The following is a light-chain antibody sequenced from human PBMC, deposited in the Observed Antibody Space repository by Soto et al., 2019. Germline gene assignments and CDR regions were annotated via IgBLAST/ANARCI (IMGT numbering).Light chain of an antibody. Sequence: DIVWTQSPGTLSLSPGERATLSCRASQSVSSSYLAWYQQKPGQAPMLLISGASSRATAIPDRFSGRGSGADFSLTISRLEPEDFAVYYCQQYGSSPLTFGGGTKAEIK. J-gene: IGKJ4*01. CDR3: QQYGSSPLT. CDR1: QSVSSSY. CDR2: GAS. V-gene: IGKV3-20*01.